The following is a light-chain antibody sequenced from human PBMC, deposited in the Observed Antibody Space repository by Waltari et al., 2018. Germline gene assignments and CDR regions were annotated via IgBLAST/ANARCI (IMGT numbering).Light chain of an antibody. CDR1: QSIGTS. V-gene: IGKV1-39*01. CDR2: ATS. Sequence: DIQMTQSPSSLSAFVGDRVIITCRASQSIGTSLNWYQQKPGKAPKLLIYATSTLQSGVPSRFSGSGSGTDFTLTISSLQREDFATYYCQQSYSSPRTFGQGTKVEVK. CDR3: QQSYSSPRT. J-gene: IGKJ1*01.